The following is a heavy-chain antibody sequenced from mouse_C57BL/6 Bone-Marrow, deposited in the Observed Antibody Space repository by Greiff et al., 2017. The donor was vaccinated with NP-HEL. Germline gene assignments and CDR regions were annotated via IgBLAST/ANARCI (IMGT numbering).Heavy chain of an antibody. D-gene: IGHD2-1*01. Sequence: EVQVVESGGDLVKPGGSLKLSCAASGFTFSSYGMSWVRQTPDKRLEWVATISSGGSYTYYPDSVKGRFTISGDKAKNTLYLQMSSLKSEDTGMYYCARFHYGNYGLYDYAMDYWGQGTSVTVSS. CDR3: ARFHYGNYGLYDYAMDY. J-gene: IGHJ4*01. V-gene: IGHV5-6*01. CDR1: GFTFSSYG. CDR2: ISSGGSYT.